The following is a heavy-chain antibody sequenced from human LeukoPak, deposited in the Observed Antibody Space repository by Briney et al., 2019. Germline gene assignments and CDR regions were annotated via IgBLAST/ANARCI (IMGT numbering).Heavy chain of an antibody. CDR1: GFTFSDYW. CDR3: AKNSGWYRYDS. Sequence: TGGSLRLSCAASGFTFSDYWMDWVRQAPGKGLEWVANIHSEGTEKYHADSVKGRFTISRDNVDNTLYLQMNSLRVDDTAIYYCAKNSGWYRYDSWGQGTLVTVSS. CDR2: IHSEGTEK. V-gene: IGHV3-7*03. J-gene: IGHJ4*02. D-gene: IGHD6-13*01.